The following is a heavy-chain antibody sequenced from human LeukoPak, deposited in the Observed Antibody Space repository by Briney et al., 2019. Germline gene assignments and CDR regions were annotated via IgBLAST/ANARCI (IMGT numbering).Heavy chain of an antibody. CDR3: ATFTAPRNAFDL. D-gene: IGHD3-16*01. CDR2: IIPIFGTA. CDR1: GGTFSSYA. V-gene: IGHV1-69*13. J-gene: IGHJ3*01. Sequence: SVKVSCKASGGTFSSYAISWVRQAPGQGLEWMGGIIPIFGTANYAQKFQGRVTITADESTSTAYMELSSLRSEDTAVYYCATFTAPRNAFDLWGQGTMVTFSS.